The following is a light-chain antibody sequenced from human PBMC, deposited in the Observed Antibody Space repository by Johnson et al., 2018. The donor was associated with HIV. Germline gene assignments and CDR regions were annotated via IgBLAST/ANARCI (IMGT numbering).Light chain of an antibody. CDR2: ENN. Sequence: QSVLTQSPSVSAAPGQKVTISCSGSNSNIGNNYVSWFQQLPGTAPKLLIYENNKRPSGIPDRFSGSKSGTSATLGITGLQTGDEADYYCETWDSSLSGVFGTGTKVTVL. CDR1: NSNIGNNY. J-gene: IGLJ1*01. V-gene: IGLV1-51*02. CDR3: ETWDSSLSGV.